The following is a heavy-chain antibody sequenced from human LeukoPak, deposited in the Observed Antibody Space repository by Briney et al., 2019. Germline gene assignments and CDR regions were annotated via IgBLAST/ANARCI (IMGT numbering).Heavy chain of an antibody. D-gene: IGHD1-1*01. V-gene: IGHV3-48*03. CDR2: IHSSGISI. Sequence: SGGSLRLSCAASGFTFRNYDMNWVRQAPGKGLEWVSYIHSSGISIFYTDSVKGRFTISRDTARNSLHLQMSSLRAEDTAVYYCARKLTGTTFFDFWGQGTLVTVSS. J-gene: IGHJ4*02. CDR1: GFTFRNYD. CDR3: ARKLTGTTFFDF.